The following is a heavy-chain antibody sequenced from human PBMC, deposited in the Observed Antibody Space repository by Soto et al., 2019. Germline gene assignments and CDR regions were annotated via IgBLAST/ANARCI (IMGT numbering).Heavy chain of an antibody. V-gene: IGHV3-74*01. D-gene: IGHD1-1*01. Sequence: GGSLRLSCVASGFTFNIYWMHWVRQAPGKGLEWVSRIDNDGSATTYADSVKGRFTISRDNAKNTLFLQMDTLRVDDTAVYYCARDNWNSYWGQGTLVTVSS. J-gene: IGHJ4*02. CDR2: IDNDGSAT. CDR1: GFTFNIYW. CDR3: ARDNWNSY.